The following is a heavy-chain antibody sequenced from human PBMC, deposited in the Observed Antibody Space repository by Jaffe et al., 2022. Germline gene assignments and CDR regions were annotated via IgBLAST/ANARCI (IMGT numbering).Heavy chain of an antibody. V-gene: IGHV4-4*02. CDR2: IYHSGST. CDR3: ASSPPSSEDIVVVPAAHHDNNWFDP. J-gene: IGHJ5*02. CDR1: GGSISSSNW. D-gene: IGHD2-2*01. Sequence: QVQLQESGPGLVKPSGTLSLTCAVSGGSISSSNWWSWIRQPPGKGLEWIGEIYHSGSTNYNPSLKSRVTISVDKSKNQFSLKLSSVTAADTAVYYCASSPPSSEDIVVVPAAHHDNNWFDPWGQGTLVTVSS.